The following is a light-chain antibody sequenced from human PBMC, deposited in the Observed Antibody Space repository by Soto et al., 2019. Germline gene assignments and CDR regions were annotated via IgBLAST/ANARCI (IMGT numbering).Light chain of an antibody. CDR2: WAS. Sequence: DIVMTQSPDSLAVSLGERATINCKSSQSVLSSSNNKNYLVWYQQKPGRPPKLLIYWASTRESGVPDRFSGSGSGTDFTLTISSLLAEDVAVYYCQQCYSAPWTFGQGTRVEIK. J-gene: IGKJ1*01. CDR1: QSVLSSSNNKNY. V-gene: IGKV4-1*01. CDR3: QQCYSAPWT.